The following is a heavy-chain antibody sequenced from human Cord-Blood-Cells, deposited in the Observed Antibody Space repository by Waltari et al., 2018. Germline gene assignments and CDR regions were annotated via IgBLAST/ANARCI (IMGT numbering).Heavy chain of an antibody. Sequence: QVQLQESGPGLVKPSETLSLTCTVSGGSISSYYWSWIRQPAGKGLEWIGRIYTSGSAHYSPSLNGRVTMSVDTSKNQFSLKLSSVTAADTAVYYCARDNGFWSGYYYYYYYMDVWGKGTTVTVSS. CDR3: ARDNGFWSGYYYYYYYMDV. J-gene: IGHJ6*03. V-gene: IGHV4-4*07. CDR1: GGSISSYY. CDR2: IYTSGSA. D-gene: IGHD3-3*01.